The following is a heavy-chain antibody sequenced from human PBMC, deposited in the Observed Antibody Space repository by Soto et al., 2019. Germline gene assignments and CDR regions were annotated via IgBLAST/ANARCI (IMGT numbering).Heavy chain of an antibody. CDR2: INTFNDHT. Sequence: QVQLVQSGAEVKKPGASVKVSCKASGYTFTVYGITWVRQAPGQGLEWMGWINTFNDHTNYAQKFQGRVTVTTDTSPTTAYMELRSLRSDDTAVYYCARGFFIVSPANYYYYGMDVWGQGTTVTVS. CDR1: GYTFTVYG. V-gene: IGHV1-18*01. CDR3: ARGFFIVSPANYYYYGMDV. J-gene: IGHJ6*02. D-gene: IGHD1-26*01.